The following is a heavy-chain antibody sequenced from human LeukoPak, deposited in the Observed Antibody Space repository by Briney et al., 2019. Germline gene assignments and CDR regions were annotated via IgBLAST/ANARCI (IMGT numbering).Heavy chain of an antibody. Sequence: PGRSLRLSCAASGFTFSSYGMHWVRQAPGKGLEWVAVIWYDGSNKYYADSVKGRFTISRDNSKNTLYLQMNSLRAEDTAVYYCARDSWEPDEYYFDYWGQGTLVTVSS. V-gene: IGHV3-33*01. J-gene: IGHJ4*02. D-gene: IGHD1-26*01. CDR3: ARDSWEPDEYYFDY. CDR1: GFTFSSYG. CDR2: IWYDGSNK.